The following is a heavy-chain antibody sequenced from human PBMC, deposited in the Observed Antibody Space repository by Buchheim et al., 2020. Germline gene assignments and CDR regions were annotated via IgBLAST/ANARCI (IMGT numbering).Heavy chain of an antibody. CDR1: GFTFGSSG. D-gene: IGHD3-22*01. J-gene: IGHJ4*02. CDR2: ISGSGIST. CDR3: AKDHYDSSGYLFDY. V-gene: IGHV3-23*01. Sequence: EVQLLESGGGLLQPGGSLRLSCAASGFTFGSSGMSWVRQAPGKGLEWVSDISGSGISTNYADSVKGRFTISRDNSKNTLYLQMNSLRAEDTAVYYCAKDHYDSSGYLFDYWGQGTL.